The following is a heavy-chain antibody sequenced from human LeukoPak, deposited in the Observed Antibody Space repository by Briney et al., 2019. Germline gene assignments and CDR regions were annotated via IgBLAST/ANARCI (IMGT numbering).Heavy chain of an antibody. V-gene: IGHV3-7*01. J-gene: IGHJ6*03. CDR3: ARDMVEMATITGAGYYYYMDV. D-gene: IGHD5-24*01. CDR2: IKPDGSDK. CDR1: GFTFSTFW. Sequence: PGGSLRLSCAASGFTFSTFWMSWVRQAPGKGLEWVANIKPDGSDKYYIDSVKGRFTISRDNAKNSLYLQMNSLRDEDTAVYYCARDMVEMATITGAGYYYYMDVWGKGTTVTVSS.